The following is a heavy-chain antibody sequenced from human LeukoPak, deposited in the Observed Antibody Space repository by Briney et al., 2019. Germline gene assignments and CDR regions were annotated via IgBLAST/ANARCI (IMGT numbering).Heavy chain of an antibody. CDR2: ISSRSSTI. D-gene: IGHD2-2*01. CDR3: ARDCTSTSCYVDYYYHLDV. Sequence: GTLSLTCAVSGGSISSSNWWSWVRQPPGKGLEWVSHISSRSSTIYYADSVKGRFTVSRDNAKNSLFLQMNSLRAEDTAAYYCARDCTSTSCYVDYYYHLDVWGKGTTVTVSS. J-gene: IGHJ6*04. V-gene: IGHV3-48*01. CDR1: GGSISSSN.